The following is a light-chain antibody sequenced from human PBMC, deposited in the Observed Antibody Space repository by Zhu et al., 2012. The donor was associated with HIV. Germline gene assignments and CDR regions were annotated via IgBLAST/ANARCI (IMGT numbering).Light chain of an antibody. J-gene: IGKJ4*01. Sequence: DIQLTQSPSSLSASVGDRVTITCRASQGISDSLAWYQQKPNKGPQLLVYGASTLQPGVSSRFSGSGFGTDFTLTISNLQPDDIATYYCQKYKNVPLTFGGGTKVEI. CDR2: GAS. CDR3: QKYKNVPLT. CDR1: QGISDS. V-gene: IGKV1-27*01.